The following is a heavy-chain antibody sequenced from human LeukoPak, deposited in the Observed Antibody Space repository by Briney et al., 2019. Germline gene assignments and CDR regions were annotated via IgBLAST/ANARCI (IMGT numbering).Heavy chain of an antibody. V-gene: IGHV1-8*01. Sequence: ASVKVSCKASGYTFTNYDINWVRQATGQGLEWMGWMNPWSGNTVYAQRFKGRLSMTRDTSTGTAYMELSSLKSDDTAVYYCTRRLDTIEFDPWGQGTLVTVSS. CDR3: TRRLDTIEFDP. CDR2: MNPWSGNT. D-gene: IGHD3-9*01. CDR1: GYTFTNYD. J-gene: IGHJ5*02.